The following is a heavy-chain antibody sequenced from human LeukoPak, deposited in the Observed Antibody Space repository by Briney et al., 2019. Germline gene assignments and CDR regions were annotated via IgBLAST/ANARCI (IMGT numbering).Heavy chain of an antibody. D-gene: IGHD6-13*01. CDR1: GGSISSYY. J-gene: IGHJ4*02. V-gene: IGHV4-59*08. CDR3: ARRSSRAADFDK. Sequence: SETLSLTCTVSGGSISSYYWSWIRQPPGKGLEWIGYIYYSGSTNYNPSLKSRVTISVDTSMRQFSLRLSSVTAADTAVYYCARRSSRAADFDKWGQGILVTVSS. CDR2: IYYSGST.